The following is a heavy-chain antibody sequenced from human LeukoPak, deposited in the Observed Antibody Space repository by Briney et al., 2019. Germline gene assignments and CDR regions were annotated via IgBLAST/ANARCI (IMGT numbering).Heavy chain of an antibody. D-gene: IGHD3-22*01. CDR3: AKDSYYYDSSGYYYYYYMDV. Sequence: GGSLRLSCAASGFTFDDYGMTWVRQAPEKGLEWVALISWDGATTYYADSVKGRFNISRDNSKNTLYLQMNSLRAEDTAVYYCAKDSYYYDSSGYYYYYYMDVWGKGTTVTVSS. V-gene: IGHV3-43D*03. J-gene: IGHJ6*03. CDR1: GFTFDDYG. CDR2: ISWDGATT.